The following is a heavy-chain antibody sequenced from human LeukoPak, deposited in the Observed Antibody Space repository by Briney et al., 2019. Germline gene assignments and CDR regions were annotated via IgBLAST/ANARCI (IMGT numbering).Heavy chain of an antibody. CDR3: TTNSVLAPDYYYYYMDV. V-gene: IGHV3-15*01. CDR1: GFTFSNAW. D-gene: IGHD2-21*01. CDR2: IKSKTDGGTT. J-gene: IGHJ6*03. Sequence: GGSLRLSCVASGFTFSNAWMSWVRQAPGKGLEWVGRIKSKTDGGTTDYAAPVKGRFTISRDDSKNTLYLQMNSLKTEDTAVYYCTTNSVLAPDYYYYYMDVWGKGTTVTVSS.